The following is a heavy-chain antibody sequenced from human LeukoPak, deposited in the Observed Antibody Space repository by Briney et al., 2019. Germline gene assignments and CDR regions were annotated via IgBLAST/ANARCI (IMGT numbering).Heavy chain of an antibody. CDR2: IYSGGST. J-gene: IGHJ4*02. CDR1: GFTLSGNY. Sequence: PGGSLRLSRAASGFTLSGNYMSWARQAPGEGLERGSHIYSGGSTCYGESVKGRFNISRDNSKNTLYLQMNSLRAEDTVLYYCARGPHYSDSSGYLYFDYRGQGTLGPVS. V-gene: IGHV3-53*01. CDR3: ARGPHYSDSSGYLYFDY. D-gene: IGHD3-22*01.